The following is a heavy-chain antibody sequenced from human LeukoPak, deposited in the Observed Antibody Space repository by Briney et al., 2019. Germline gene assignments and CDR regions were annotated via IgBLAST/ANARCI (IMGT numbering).Heavy chain of an antibody. CDR3: AKEKAIATINYGLDV. CDR1: GFIFDTYG. J-gene: IGHJ6*02. D-gene: IGHD1-1*01. CDR2: IAYDGSNK. Sequence: PGRSLRLSCAASGFIFDTYGMLWVRQAPGKGLEWVAVIAYDGSNKVYADSVKGRFTISRDNSKNTRYLQMNSLRGEDTAVYYCAKEKAIATINYGLDVWGQGTTVTVSS. V-gene: IGHV3-30*18.